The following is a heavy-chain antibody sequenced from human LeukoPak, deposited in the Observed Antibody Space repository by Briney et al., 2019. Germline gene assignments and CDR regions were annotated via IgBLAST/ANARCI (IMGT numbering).Heavy chain of an antibody. J-gene: IGHJ5*02. CDR1: GGSITSYY. D-gene: IGHD3-16*01. CDR3: ARHNGGSSSIRA. CDR2: MYNSGTT. V-gene: IGHV4-59*08. Sequence: SETLSLTCSVSGGSITSYYWSWIRQPPGKGLEWIGYMYNSGTTNYNPSPKSRVTISVDTSKNQFSLKLSSVTAADTAVYYCARHNGGSSSIRAWGQGTLVTVSS.